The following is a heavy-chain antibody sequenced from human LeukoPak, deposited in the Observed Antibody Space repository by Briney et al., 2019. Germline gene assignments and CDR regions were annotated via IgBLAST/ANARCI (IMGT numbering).Heavy chain of an antibody. CDR1: GFAFSSYS. CDR3: ASFDFWSGPDY. V-gene: IGHV3-21*01. Sequence: GGSLRLSCAASGFAFSSYSMNWVRQALGKRLEWVSSISSSSSYIYYADSVKGRFTISRDNAKNSLYLQMNSLRAEDTAVYYCASFDFWSGPDYWGQGTLVTVSS. CDR2: ISSSSSYI. J-gene: IGHJ4*02. D-gene: IGHD3-3*01.